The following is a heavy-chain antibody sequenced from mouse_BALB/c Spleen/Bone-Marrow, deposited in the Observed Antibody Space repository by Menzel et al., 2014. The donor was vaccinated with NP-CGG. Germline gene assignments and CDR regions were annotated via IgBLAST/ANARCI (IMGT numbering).Heavy chain of an antibody. D-gene: IGHD2-13*01. CDR2: INPNNGAT. CDR3: ARRDYSPAWFTY. J-gene: IGHJ3*01. CDR1: GYTFTEST. Sequence: EVQLQQSGPELVRPGASVKISCKTSGYTFTESTINWVKQNHGKSLEWIGGINPNNGATGYNQKFKGKATLTVDKSSSTAYLELRSLTSDDSAVYYCARRDYSPAWFTYWGQGTLVTVSA. V-gene: IGHV1-18*01.